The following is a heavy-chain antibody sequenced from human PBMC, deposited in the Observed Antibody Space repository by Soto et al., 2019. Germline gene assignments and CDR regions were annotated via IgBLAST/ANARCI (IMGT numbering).Heavy chain of an antibody. CDR1: GYTFSTSG. CDR2: ISTSNAKT. J-gene: IGHJ6*02. V-gene: IGHV1-18*01. CDR3: ATTSHHDYESTGYYDYGMDV. Sequence: ASVKVSCKSSGYTFSTSGITWVRQAPGQGLEWMGWISTSNAKTRYAEKVQGRVTMTADTPTTTGYMELRGLISDDTAVYYCATTSHHDYESTGYYDYGMDVWGQGTTVTVSS. D-gene: IGHD3-22*01.